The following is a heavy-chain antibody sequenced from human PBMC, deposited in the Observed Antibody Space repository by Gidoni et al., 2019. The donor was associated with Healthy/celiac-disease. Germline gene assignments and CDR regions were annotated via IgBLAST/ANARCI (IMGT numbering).Heavy chain of an antibody. CDR3: ARIKYSSSLGLYYYDGMDV. V-gene: IGHV1-69*01. D-gene: IGHD6-13*01. CDR2: IIPIFGTA. Sequence: GIIPIFGTANYAQKFQGRVTITADESTSTAYMELSSLRSEDTAVYYCARIKYSSSLGLYYYDGMDVWGQGTTITVSS. J-gene: IGHJ6*02.